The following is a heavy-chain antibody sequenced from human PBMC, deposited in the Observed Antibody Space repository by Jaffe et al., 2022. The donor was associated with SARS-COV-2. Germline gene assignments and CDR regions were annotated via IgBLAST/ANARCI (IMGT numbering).Heavy chain of an antibody. V-gene: IGHV1-18*01. D-gene: IGHD3-16*01. Sequence: QVQLVQSGAEVKKPGASVKVSCKASGYTFSSYVISWVRQAPGQGLEWMGCIGAYNGNTNYTQKFQGRVTMTSDTSTRTAYLDLRSLRSDDTAVYYCASHSRGDYVWDSNHYYFYAMDVWGQGTTVIVS. CDR2: IGAYNGNT. CDR1: GYTFSSYV. J-gene: IGHJ6*02. CDR3: ASHSRGDYVWDSNHYYFYAMDV.